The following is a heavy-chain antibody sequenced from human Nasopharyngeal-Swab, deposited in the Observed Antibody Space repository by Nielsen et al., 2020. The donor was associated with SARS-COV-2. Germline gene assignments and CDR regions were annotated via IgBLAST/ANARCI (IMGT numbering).Heavy chain of an antibody. Sequence: WIRQPPGKGLEWIGEINHSGSTNYNPSLKSRVTISVDTSKNQFSLKLSSVTAADTAVYYCARGFVKPLYLPPVTTRKVVWFDPWGQGTLVTVS. D-gene: IGHD4-17*01. J-gene: IGHJ5*02. CDR3: ARGFVKPLYLPPVTTRKVVWFDP. CDR2: INHSGST. V-gene: IGHV4-34*01.